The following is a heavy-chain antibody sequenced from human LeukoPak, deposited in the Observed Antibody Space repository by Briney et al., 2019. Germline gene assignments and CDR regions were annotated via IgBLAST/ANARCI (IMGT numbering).Heavy chain of an antibody. Sequence: ASETLSLTCTVSGGSISSYYWSWIRQPPGKGLEWIGYIYYSGSTNYNPSLKSRVTISVDTSKNQFSLKLSSVTAADTAVYYCARDGNGSDPWGQGTLLTVSS. CDR1: GGSISSYY. V-gene: IGHV4-59*01. D-gene: IGHD1-14*01. CDR3: ARDGNGSDP. J-gene: IGHJ5*02. CDR2: IYYSGST.